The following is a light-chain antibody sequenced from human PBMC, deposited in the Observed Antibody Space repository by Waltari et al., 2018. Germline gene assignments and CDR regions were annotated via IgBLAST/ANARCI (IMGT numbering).Light chain of an antibody. CDR1: DNVNSN. CDR2: GAS. Sequence: EVVMTQSPATLSVSLGERVTISCRATDNVNSNLAWHQQKPGQGPRLLIYGASTRATGIPARFSCGGSCTQFTLTISSLQTEDFAVYYCQQYNFWPLTFGQGTKVEI. V-gene: IGKV3-15*01. CDR3: QQYNFWPLT. J-gene: IGKJ1*01.